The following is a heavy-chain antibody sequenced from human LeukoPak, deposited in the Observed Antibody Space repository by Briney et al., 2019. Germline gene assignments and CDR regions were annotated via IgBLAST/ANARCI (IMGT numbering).Heavy chain of an antibody. J-gene: IGHJ5*02. CDR1: GFTFSNYA. Sequence: GGSLRLSCAASGFTFSNYAMHWVRQAPGKGLEYVSGISSSVYSTFYANSVKGRFTISRDNSKNTLYLQMGSLRAEDMAVYYCARDLPYSEDWFDPWGQGTLVTVSS. CDR2: ISSSVYST. V-gene: IGHV3-64*01. CDR3: ARDLPYSEDWFDP. D-gene: IGHD6-13*01.